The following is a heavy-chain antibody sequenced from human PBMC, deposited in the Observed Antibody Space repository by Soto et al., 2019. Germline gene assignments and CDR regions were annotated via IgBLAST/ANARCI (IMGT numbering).Heavy chain of an antibody. J-gene: IGHJ4*02. Sequence: SVKVSCTDSGGTFSIYTISWVRQAPGQGLEWMGRIIPILGIANYAQKFQGRVTITADKSTSTAYMELSSLRSEDTAVYYCARAVLYDSSGYYFDYWGQGTLVTVSS. D-gene: IGHD3-22*01. CDR1: GGTFSIYT. V-gene: IGHV1-69*02. CDR2: IIPILGIA. CDR3: ARAVLYDSSGYYFDY.